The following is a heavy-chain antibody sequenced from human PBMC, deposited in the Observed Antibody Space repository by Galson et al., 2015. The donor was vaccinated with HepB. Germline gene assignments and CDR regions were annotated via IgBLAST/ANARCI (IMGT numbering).Heavy chain of an antibody. CDR1: GFTFSSYW. D-gene: IGHD1-14*01. J-gene: IGHJ3*02. CDR2: IDQDGSEK. CDR3: AADPELGIGTSDI. V-gene: IGHV3-7*01. Sequence: SLRLSCATSGFTFSSYWMSWVRQAPGKGLEWVANIDQDGSEKNYVDSVKGRFTISRDNARNSLYLQMNSLRAEDTAMYYCAADPELGIGTSDIWGQGTMVTVSS.